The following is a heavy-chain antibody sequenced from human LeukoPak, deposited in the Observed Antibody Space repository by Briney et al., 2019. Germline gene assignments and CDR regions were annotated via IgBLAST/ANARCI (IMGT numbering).Heavy chain of an antibody. CDR2: IYNSGST. D-gene: IGHD3-10*01. V-gene: IGHV4-59*08. J-gene: IGHJ5*02. CDR3: ARHSITKTRDTRNWFDP. Sequence: SETLSLTCTVSGGSIRNYYWSWIRQPPGKGLEWIGYIYNSGSTKYNPSLNSRVFISVDTSRNQFSLKLTSVTAADTAVYYCARHSITKTRDTRNWFDPWGQGTLVTVSS. CDR1: GGSIRNYY.